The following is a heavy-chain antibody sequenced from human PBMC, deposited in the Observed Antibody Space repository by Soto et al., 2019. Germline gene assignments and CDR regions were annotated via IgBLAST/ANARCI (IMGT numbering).Heavy chain of an antibody. CDR1: GYTFTSYG. V-gene: IGHV1-18*01. Sequence: QVHLVQSGAEVKKPGASVKVSCKGSGYTFTSYGITWVRQAPGQGLEWMGWISAHNGNTDYAQRLQGRVTVTRDTYPSTAYMELRSLRSADTAVYYCARGRYGDYWGQGALVTVSS. CDR3: ARGRYGDY. D-gene: IGHD1-1*01. J-gene: IGHJ4*02. CDR2: ISAHNGNT.